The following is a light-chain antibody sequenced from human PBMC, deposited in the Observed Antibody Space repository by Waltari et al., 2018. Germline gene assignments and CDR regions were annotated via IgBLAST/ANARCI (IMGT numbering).Light chain of an antibody. J-gene: IGKJ4*01. CDR1: QSVSSSY. CDR3: QQFGNSPLT. V-gene: IGKV3-20*01. CDR2: GAS. Sequence: EIVLTQSPGTLSLPPGERATLSCRASQSVSSSYLAWYQQKPGQAPRLLIYGASSRATGVPDRFSGNGSGTDFTLTISRLEPEDFAVYYCQQFGNSPLTFVGGTKVEIK.